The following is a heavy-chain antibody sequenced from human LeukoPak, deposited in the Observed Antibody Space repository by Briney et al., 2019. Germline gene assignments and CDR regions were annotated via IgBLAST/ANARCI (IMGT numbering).Heavy chain of an antibody. V-gene: IGHV4-39*07. D-gene: IGHD3-10*01. J-gene: IGHJ6*03. CDR3: ARIVVRDYYGSGSYYRRYYYYMDV. Sequence: SETLSLTCTVSGGSISSSSYYWGWIRQPPGKGLEWIGSIYYSGSTNYNPSLKSRVTISVDTSKNQFSLKLSSVTAADTAVYYCARIVVRDYYGSGSYYRRYYYYMDVWGKGTTVTISS. CDR1: GGSISSSSYY. CDR2: IYYSGST.